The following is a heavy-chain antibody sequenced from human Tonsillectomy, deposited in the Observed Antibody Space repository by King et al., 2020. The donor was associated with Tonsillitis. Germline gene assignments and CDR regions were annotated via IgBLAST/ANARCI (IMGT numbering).Heavy chain of an antibody. J-gene: IGHJ4*02. V-gene: IGHV3-30*04. CDR3: ARDPGYCTGTSCSTGYYFDY. D-gene: IGHD2-8*02. Sequence: VQLVESGGGAVELGRSLRLSCAASGFTLNSYAMHWVRQAPGKGLEWVALISSDVSDKYYADSMKGRFTISRDNSKNTLYLRMNSLRGEDTAVYYCARDPGYCTGTSCSTGYYFDYWGQGTLVTVSS. CDR1: GFTLNSYA. CDR2: ISSDVSDK.